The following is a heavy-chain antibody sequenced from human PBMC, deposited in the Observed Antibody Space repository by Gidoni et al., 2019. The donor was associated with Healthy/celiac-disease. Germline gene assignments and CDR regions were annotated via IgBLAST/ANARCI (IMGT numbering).Heavy chain of an antibody. CDR1: GFTFSRYW. V-gene: IGHV3-74*01. J-gene: IGHJ5*02. CDR2: INSDGSST. Sequence: EVQLVASGGGLVQPGGSLRLSCAASGFTFSRYWMHWVRQAPGKGLVWVSRINSDGSSTSYADSVKGRFTISRDNAKNTLYLQMNSLRAEDTAVYYCAREDIVLMVYAPWGQGTLVTVSS. D-gene: IGHD2-8*01. CDR3: AREDIVLMVYAP.